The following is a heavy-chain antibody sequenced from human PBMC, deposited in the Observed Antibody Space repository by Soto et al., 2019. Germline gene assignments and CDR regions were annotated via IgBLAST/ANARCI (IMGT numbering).Heavy chain of an antibody. J-gene: IGHJ6*04. Sequence: QLQLQESGSGLVKPSQTLSLTCAVSGGSISSGGYSWSWIRQPPGKGLEWIGHIYHSGSTYYNPSFKSRFTTSVYRSKTQFSLKLSSVTAADTAVYCCARVPNVWGEGSTVTVSS. CDR3: ARVPNV. CDR1: GGSISSGGYS. CDR2: IYHSGST. V-gene: IGHV4-30-2*01.